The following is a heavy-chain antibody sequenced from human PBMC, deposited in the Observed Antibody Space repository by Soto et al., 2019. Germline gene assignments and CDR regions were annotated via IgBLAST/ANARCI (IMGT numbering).Heavy chain of an antibody. Sequence: QVQLVQSGAEVKKPGASVKVSCKASGYTFTSYDINWVRQATGQGLEWMGWMNPNSGNTGYAQKFQGRVTMTRNTSIRTAYLELSSMRYEDTAVYYCAKRGYRRSCSYYYYYGMDVWGQGTTVTVSS. CDR2: MNPNSGNT. J-gene: IGHJ6*02. D-gene: IGHD6-13*01. CDR3: AKRGYRRSCSYYYYYGMDV. V-gene: IGHV1-8*01. CDR1: GYTFTSYD.